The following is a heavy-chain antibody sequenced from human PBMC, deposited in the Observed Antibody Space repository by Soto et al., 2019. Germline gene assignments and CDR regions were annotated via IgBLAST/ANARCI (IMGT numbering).Heavy chain of an antibody. J-gene: IGHJ4*02. CDR2: IVPVFGTA. CDR3: ATLQGSGTYYDDDY. V-gene: IGHV1-69*01. Sequence: QVQLVQSGAEVKKPGSSVKVSCKASGGTSNNNANSWVRQAPGQGLEWMGGIVPVFGTANYAQKFRCRVRITADDSTRTLNMELRSLRSDDTAVYYCATLQGSGTYYDDDYWGQGTLVTVSS. D-gene: IGHD3-10*01. CDR1: GGTSNNNA.